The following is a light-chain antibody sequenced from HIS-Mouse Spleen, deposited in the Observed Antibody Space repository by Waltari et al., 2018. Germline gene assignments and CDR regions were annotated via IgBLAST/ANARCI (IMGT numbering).Light chain of an antibody. J-gene: IGKJ3*01. CDR1: QDISNY. CDR2: DAS. CDR3: QQYDRVT. Sequence: DIQMTQSPSSLSASVGARVTITCQASQDISNYLNWYQQKPGKAPKLLIYDASNLETGVPSRFSGSGSGTDFTFTISSLQPEDIATYYCQQYDRVTFGPGTKVDIK. V-gene: IGKV1-33*01.